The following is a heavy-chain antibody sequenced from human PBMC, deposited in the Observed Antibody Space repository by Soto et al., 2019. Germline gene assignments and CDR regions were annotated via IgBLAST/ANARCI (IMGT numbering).Heavy chain of an antibody. CDR1: GGSISSYY. CDR2: IFYLGSS. J-gene: IGHJ5*02. Sequence: ETLSLTCTVSGGSISSYYWSWIRQPPGKGLEWIGYIFYLGSSYYNPSLKSRVTMSVDTSKNQFSLRLRSVTAADTALYFCARHSLALRKNNWFDPWGQGIMVTVSS. CDR3: ARHSLALRKNNWFDP. V-gene: IGHV4-59*04. D-gene: IGHD3-3*02.